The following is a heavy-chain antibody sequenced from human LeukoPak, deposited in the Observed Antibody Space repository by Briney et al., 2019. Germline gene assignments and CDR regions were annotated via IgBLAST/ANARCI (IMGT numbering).Heavy chain of an antibody. J-gene: IGHJ3*02. CDR2: ISGSGGST. Sequence: GGSLRLSCAASGFTFSSYGMSWVRQAPGKGLEWVSAISGSGGSTYYADSVKGRFTISRDNSKNTLYLQMNSLRAEDTAVYYCAKDFYGDYELSAFDIWGQGTMVTVSS. V-gene: IGHV3-23*01. D-gene: IGHD4-17*01. CDR3: AKDFYGDYELSAFDI. CDR1: GFTFSSYG.